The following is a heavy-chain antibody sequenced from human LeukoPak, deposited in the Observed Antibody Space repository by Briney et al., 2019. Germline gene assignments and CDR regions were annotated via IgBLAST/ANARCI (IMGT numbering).Heavy chain of an antibody. CDR3: ARLRGGDYSSYNWFDP. Sequence: SETLSLTCAVSGASISSYYWSWIRQPPGKGLEWIGYIYYSGSTNYNPSLKSRVTISVDTSKNHFSLKLSSVTAADTAVYYCARLRGGDYSSYNWFDPWGQGTLVTVSS. V-gene: IGHV4-59*01. J-gene: IGHJ5*02. CDR2: IYYSGST. CDR1: GASISSYY. D-gene: IGHD2-21*02.